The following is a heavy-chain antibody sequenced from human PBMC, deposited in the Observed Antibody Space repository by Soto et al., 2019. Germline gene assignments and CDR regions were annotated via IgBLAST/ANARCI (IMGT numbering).Heavy chain of an antibody. D-gene: IGHD3-3*01. CDR3: ACCNTIFGVVTQVYYYYYGMDV. Sequence: SETLSLTCAVSGGSISSSNWWSWVRQPPGKGLEWIGEIYHSGSTNYNPSLKSRVTISVDKSKNQFSLKLSSVTAADTAVYYCACCNTIFGVVTQVYYYYYGMDVWGQGTTVTVSS. CDR2: IYHSGST. V-gene: IGHV4-4*02. J-gene: IGHJ6*02. CDR1: GGSISSSNW.